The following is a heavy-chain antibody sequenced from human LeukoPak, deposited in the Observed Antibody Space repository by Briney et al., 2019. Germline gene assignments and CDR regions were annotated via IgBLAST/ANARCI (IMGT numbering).Heavy chain of an antibody. V-gene: IGHV4-31*03. CDR3: ATPYCSSLSCLDVFNI. J-gene: IGHJ3*02. CDR2: KYYSGSA. CDR1: GISISDGRYY. D-gene: IGHD2-2*01. Sequence: PSETLSLTCNVSGISISDGRYYWAWIRQRPGRGLEWIGYKYYSGSAKYNPSLKSRLTISIDTPENQFPLHLSSVTAADTAMYYCATPYCSSLSCLDVFNIWGQGRMVTVSS.